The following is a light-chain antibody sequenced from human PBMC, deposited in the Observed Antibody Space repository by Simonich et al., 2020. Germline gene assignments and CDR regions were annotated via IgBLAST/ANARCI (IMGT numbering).Light chain of an antibody. Sequence: QSVLTQPPSVSGAPGQRVTISCTGSSSNIGAGYDVHWYQQLPGTAPKLMIYEGSKRPSGVSNRFSGSKSGNTASLTISGLQAEDEADYYCCSYAGSSTFNWVFGGGTKLTVL. CDR3: CSYAGSSTFNWV. V-gene: IGLV1-40*01. CDR2: EGS. CDR1: SSNIGAGYD. J-gene: IGLJ3*02.